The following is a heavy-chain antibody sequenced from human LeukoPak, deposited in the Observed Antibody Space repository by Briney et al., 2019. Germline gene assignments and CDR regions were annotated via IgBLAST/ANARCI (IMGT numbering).Heavy chain of an antibody. CDR1: GFTFSNYW. CDR2: ISSSSSYI. J-gene: IGHJ3*02. D-gene: IGHD1-26*01. V-gene: IGHV3-21*01. Sequence: GGSLRLSCVASGFTFSNYWMSWVRQAPGKGLEWVSSISSSSSYIYYADSVKGRFTISRDNAKNSLYLQMNSLRAEDTAVYYCARERGSYGWVFAFDIWGQGTMVTVSS. CDR3: ARERGSYGWVFAFDI.